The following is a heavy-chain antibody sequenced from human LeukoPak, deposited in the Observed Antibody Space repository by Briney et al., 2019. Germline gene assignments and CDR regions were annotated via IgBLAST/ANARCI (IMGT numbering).Heavy chain of an antibody. V-gene: IGHV3-23*01. Sequence: GGSLRLSCAASGFTFSSYAMSWARQAPGKGLEWVSAISGSGGSTYYADSVKGRFTISRDNSKNTLCLQMNSLRAEDTAVYYCAKDKVYSSPYYFDYWGQGTLVTVSS. J-gene: IGHJ4*02. CDR3: AKDKVYSSPYYFDY. CDR1: GFTFSSYA. D-gene: IGHD6-6*01. CDR2: ISGSGGST.